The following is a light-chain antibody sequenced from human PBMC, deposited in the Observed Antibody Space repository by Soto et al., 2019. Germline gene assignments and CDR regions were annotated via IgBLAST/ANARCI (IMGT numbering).Light chain of an antibody. Sequence: QSALTQPPSASGSPGQSVTISCTGTSSDVGGYNYVSWYQQHPGKAPKLMIYEVSKRPSGVPDRFSGSKSGNTASRTVSGLQAEDEADYYCSSYAGINPVFGGGTTLTVL. CDR3: SSYAGINPV. CDR2: EVS. CDR1: SSDVGGYNY. V-gene: IGLV2-8*01. J-gene: IGLJ2*01.